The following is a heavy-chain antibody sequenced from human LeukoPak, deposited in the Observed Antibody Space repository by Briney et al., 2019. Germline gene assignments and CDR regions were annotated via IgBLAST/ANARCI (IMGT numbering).Heavy chain of an antibody. CDR3: ARDLDRVLYYFDY. J-gene: IGHJ4*02. Sequence: GGSLRLSCAASGFTFSRYTMNWVRQAPGKGLEWVSYISSSGNTIYYADSVKGRFTISRDNSKNTLYLQMNSLRAEDTAVYYCARDLDRVLYYFDYWGQGTLVTVSS. CDR1: GFTFSRYT. CDR2: ISSSGNTI. V-gene: IGHV3-48*01. D-gene: IGHD3-22*01.